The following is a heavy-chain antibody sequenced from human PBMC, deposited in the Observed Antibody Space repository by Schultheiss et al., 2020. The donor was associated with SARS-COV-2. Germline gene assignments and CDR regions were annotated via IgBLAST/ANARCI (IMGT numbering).Heavy chain of an antibody. CDR1: GGSISSGGYY. Sequence: SETLSLTCTVSGGSISSGGYYWSWIRQHPGKGLEWIGYIYYSGSTNYNPSLKSRVTISVDTSKNQFSLKLSSVTAADTAVYYCARDSDWEAFDIWGQGTMVTVSS. CDR2: IYYSGST. V-gene: IGHV4-61*08. D-gene: IGHD2-21*02. CDR3: ARDSDWEAFDI. J-gene: IGHJ3*02.